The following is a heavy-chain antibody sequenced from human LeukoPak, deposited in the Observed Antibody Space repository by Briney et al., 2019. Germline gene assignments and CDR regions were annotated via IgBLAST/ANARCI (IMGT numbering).Heavy chain of an antibody. J-gene: IGHJ4*02. CDR1: GFTFSSYD. Sequence: GGSLRLSCAASGFTFSSYDMHWVRQATGKGLEWVSAIGTAGDTYYPGSVKGRFTISRENAKNSLYLQMNSLRAGDTAVYYCARAYDSSGYLDYWGQGTLVTVSS. CDR2: IGTAGDT. CDR3: ARAYDSSGYLDY. D-gene: IGHD3-22*01. V-gene: IGHV3-13*01.